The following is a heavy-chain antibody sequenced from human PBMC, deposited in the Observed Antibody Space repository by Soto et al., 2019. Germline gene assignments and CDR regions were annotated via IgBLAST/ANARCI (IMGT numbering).Heavy chain of an antibody. J-gene: IGHJ6*02. D-gene: IGHD2-2*02. V-gene: IGHV3-30*18. CDR1: GFTFSSYG. CDR3: AKDQLYCSSTSCYMGGYYYYGMDV. CDR2: ISYDGSNK. Sequence: QVQLVESGGGVVQPGRSLRLSCAASGFTFSSYGMHWVRQAPGKGLEWVAVISYDGSNKYYADSLKGRFTISRDNSKNTLYLQMNSLRAEDTAVYYCAKDQLYCSSTSCYMGGYYYYGMDVWGQGTTVTVSS.